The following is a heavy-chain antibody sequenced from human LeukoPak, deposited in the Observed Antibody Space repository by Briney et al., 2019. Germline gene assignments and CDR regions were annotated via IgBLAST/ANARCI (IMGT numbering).Heavy chain of an antibody. Sequence: GGSLRLSCAASGFTFSSYEMNWVRQAPGKGLEWVSYISSSGSTIYYADSVKGRFTISRDNAKNSLYLQMNSLRAEDTAVYYCAREASPKWLLLDYYSMDVWGQGTTVTVSS. CDR2: ISSSGSTI. D-gene: IGHD3-22*01. CDR1: GFTFSSYE. V-gene: IGHV3-48*03. J-gene: IGHJ6*02. CDR3: AREASPKWLLLDYYSMDV.